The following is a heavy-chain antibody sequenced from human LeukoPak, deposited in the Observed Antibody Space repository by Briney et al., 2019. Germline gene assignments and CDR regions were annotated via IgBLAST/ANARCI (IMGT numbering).Heavy chain of an antibody. J-gene: IGHJ4*02. CDR1: GFTFSSYG. CDR3: AKGEVASSGYLPPQFDY. D-gene: IGHD3-22*01. CDR2: IWYDGSNK. Sequence: PGGSLRLSCAASGFTFSSYGMHWVRQAPGKGLEWVAVIWYDGSNKYYADSVKGRFTISRDNSKNTLYLQMNSLRAEDTAVYYCAKGEVASSGYLPPQFDYWGQGTLVTVSS. V-gene: IGHV3-33*06.